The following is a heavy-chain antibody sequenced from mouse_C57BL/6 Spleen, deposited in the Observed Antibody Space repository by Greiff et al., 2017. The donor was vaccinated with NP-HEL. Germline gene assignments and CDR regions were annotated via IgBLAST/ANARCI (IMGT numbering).Heavy chain of an antibody. D-gene: IGHD2-2*01. Sequence: VQLQQSGPELVQPGASVKMSCKASGYTFTDYNMHWVQQSHGKSLEWIGYINPNNGGTSYNQKFKGKATLTVNKSSSTGYIELRSLTSEDSAVYYCARGEGYDGAWFAYWGQGTLVTVAA. CDR2: INPNNGGT. V-gene: IGHV1-22*01. CDR1: GYTFTDYN. J-gene: IGHJ3*01. CDR3: ARGEGYDGAWFAY.